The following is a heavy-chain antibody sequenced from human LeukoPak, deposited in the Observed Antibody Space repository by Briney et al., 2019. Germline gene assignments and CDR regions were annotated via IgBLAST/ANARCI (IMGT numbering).Heavy chain of an antibody. CDR1: GFTFSSYD. V-gene: IGHV3-13*01. CDR3: ARNPPDYYASGSYYKLGSCFDY. D-gene: IGHD3-10*01. CDR2: IGTAGDT. Sequence: GGSLRLSCAASGFTFSSYDMHWVRQATGKGLEWVSAIGTAGDTYYPGSVKGRFTISRENAKNSLYLQMNSLRAEDTAVYYCARNPPDYYASGSYYKLGSCFDYWGQGTLVTVSS. J-gene: IGHJ4*02.